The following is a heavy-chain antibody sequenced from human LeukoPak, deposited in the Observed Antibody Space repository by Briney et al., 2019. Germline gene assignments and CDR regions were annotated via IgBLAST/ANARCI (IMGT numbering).Heavy chain of an antibody. J-gene: IGHJ4*02. Sequence: GGSLRLSCAASGFTFSSYGMHWVRQAPGKGLEWVAVIWYDGSNKYYADSVEGRFTISRDNSKNTLYLQMNSLRAEDTAVYYCAREGAYDSSGGVNCWGQGTLVTVSS. CDR2: IWYDGSNK. V-gene: IGHV3-33*01. CDR1: GFTFSSYG. CDR3: AREGAYDSSGGVNC. D-gene: IGHD3-22*01.